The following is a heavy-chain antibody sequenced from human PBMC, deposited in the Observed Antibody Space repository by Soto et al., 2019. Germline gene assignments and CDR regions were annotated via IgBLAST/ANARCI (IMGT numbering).Heavy chain of an antibody. D-gene: IGHD6-13*01. CDR3: AREKTIAAAGTSAYYFDY. J-gene: IGHJ4*02. CDR1: GGSISSGGYY. CDR2: IYYSGST. Sequence: SETLSLTCTVSGGSISSGGYYWSWIRQHPGKGLEWIGYIYYSGSTYYNPSLKSQVTISVDTSKNQLSLKLSSVTAADTAVYYCAREKTIAAAGTSAYYFDYWGQGTLVTVSS. V-gene: IGHV4-31*01.